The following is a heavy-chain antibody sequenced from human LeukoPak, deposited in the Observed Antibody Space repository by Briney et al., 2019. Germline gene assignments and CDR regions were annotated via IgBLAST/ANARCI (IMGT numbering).Heavy chain of an antibody. Sequence: ASVKVSCKASGYTFTSYYMHWVRQAPGQGLEWMGIINPSGGSTSYAQKFQGRVTMTRDTSTSTVYMELSSLRSEDTAVYYCASQTSVVPAATTYYYYYMDVWGKGTTVTVSS. J-gene: IGHJ6*03. V-gene: IGHV1-46*01. CDR1: GYTFTSYY. D-gene: IGHD2-2*01. CDR3: ASQTSVVPAATTYYYYYMDV. CDR2: INPSGGST.